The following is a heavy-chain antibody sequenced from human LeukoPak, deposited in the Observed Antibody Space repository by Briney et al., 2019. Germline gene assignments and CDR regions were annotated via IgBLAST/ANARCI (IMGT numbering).Heavy chain of an antibody. J-gene: IGHJ4*02. CDR2: INSDGSST. CDR3: AKGSTGYSDSWHDY. CDR1: GFTVSSNY. D-gene: IGHD6-13*01. Sequence: GGSLRLSCAASGFTVSSNYMSWVRQAPGKGLVWVSRINSDGSSTSYADSVKGRFTISRDNAKNTLYLQMNSLRAEDTAVYYCAKGSTGYSDSWHDYWGQGALVTVSS. V-gene: IGHV3-74*01.